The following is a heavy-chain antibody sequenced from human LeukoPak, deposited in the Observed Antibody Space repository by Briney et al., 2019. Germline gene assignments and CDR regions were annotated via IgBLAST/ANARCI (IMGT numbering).Heavy chain of an antibody. V-gene: IGHV4-30-4*01. Sequence: PSETLSLTCTVSGGSISSGDYYWTWIRQPPGKGLEWIGYIYYSGSTYYNPSLKSRVSTSVDTSTNQFSLKVTSVTAADTAVYYCSRVKDGYSNFDSWGQGTLVTVSS. J-gene: IGHJ4*02. CDR3: SRVKDGYSNFDS. CDR2: IYYSGST. CDR1: GGSISSGDYY. D-gene: IGHD2-15*01.